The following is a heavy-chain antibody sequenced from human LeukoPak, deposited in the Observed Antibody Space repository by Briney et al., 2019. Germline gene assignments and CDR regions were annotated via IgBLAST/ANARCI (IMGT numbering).Heavy chain of an antibody. CDR1: GYTFTGYY. CDR2: INPNSGNT. J-gene: IGHJ4*02. D-gene: IGHD3-22*01. V-gene: IGHV1-8*03. Sequence: ASVKVSCKASGYTFTGYYMHWVRQATGQGLEWMGWINPNSGNTGYAQKFQGRVTITRNTSISTAYMELSSLRSEDTAVYYCARGTSMNYYDSSGYYYWGQGTLVTVSS. CDR3: ARGTSMNYYDSSGYYY.